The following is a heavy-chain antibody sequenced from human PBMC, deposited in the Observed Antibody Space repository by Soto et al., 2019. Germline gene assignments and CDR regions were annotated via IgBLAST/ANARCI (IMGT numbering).Heavy chain of an antibody. J-gene: IGHJ6*02. V-gene: IGHV3-30-3*01. CDR3: ARDKGDARGAMVTFYVGMDV. CDR2: ISYDGSNK. CDR1: GFTFSSYA. Sequence: QVQLVESGGGVVQPGRSLRLSCAASGFTFSSYAMHWVRQAPGKGLEWVAVISYDGSNKYYADSVKGRFTISRDNSKNTXYXXMNSLRAEDTAVYYCARDKGDARGAMVTFYVGMDVWGQGTTVTVSS. D-gene: IGHD5-18*01.